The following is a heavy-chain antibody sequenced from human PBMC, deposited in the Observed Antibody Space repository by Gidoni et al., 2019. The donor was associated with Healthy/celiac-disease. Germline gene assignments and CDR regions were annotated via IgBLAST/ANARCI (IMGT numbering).Heavy chain of an antibody. CDR3: ARVMLGYSSGWEEVQWDY. Sequence: QVQLVQSGAEVNKPGASVKGSCKASGYTFTSYYLHWVRQAPGQGLEWMGIIHPSGGSTSYAQKFQGRVTMTRDTSTSTVYMELSSLRSEDTAVYYCARVMLGYSSGWEEVQWDYWGQGTLVTVSS. CDR1: GYTFTSYY. J-gene: IGHJ4*02. V-gene: IGHV1-46*03. CDR2: IHPSGGST. D-gene: IGHD6-19*01.